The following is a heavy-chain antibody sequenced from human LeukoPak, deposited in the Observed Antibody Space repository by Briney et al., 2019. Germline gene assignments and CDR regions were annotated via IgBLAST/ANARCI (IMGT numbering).Heavy chain of an antibody. V-gene: IGHV3-23*01. CDR2: ISGSGGST. D-gene: IGHD3-3*01. CDR1: GFTFSSNA. J-gene: IGHJ6*02. Sequence: GGSLRLSCAASGFTFSSNAMSWVRQAPGKGLEWVSAISGSGGSTYYADSVKGRFTISRDNSKNTLYLQMNSLRAEDTAVYYCAKDLSSADDFWSGYYLSSGGMDVWGQGTTVTVSS. CDR3: AKDLSSADDFWSGYYLSSGGMDV.